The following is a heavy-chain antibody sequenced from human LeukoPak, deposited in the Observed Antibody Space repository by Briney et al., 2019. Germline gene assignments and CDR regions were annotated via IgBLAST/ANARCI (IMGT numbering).Heavy chain of an antibody. J-gene: IGHJ4*02. V-gene: IGHV4-34*01. CDR3: AIGYSSSWYSDY. Sequence: SGTLSLTCAVYGGSFSGYYWSWIRQPPGKGLEWIGEINHSGSTNYNPSLKSRVTISVDTSKNQFSLKLSSVTAADTAVYYCAIGYSSSWYSDYWGQGTLVTVSS. CDR2: INHSGST. CDR1: GGSFSGYY. D-gene: IGHD6-13*01.